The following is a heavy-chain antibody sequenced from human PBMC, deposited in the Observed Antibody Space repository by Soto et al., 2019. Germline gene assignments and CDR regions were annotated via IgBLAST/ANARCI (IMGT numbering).Heavy chain of an antibody. CDR1: GFTFSSYG. CDR3: ASRPNIRTTNYYYGMDV. D-gene: IGHD1-7*01. CDR2: IWYDGSSE. J-gene: IGHJ6*02. Sequence: GGSLRLSCAASGFTFSSYGMHWVRQAPGKGLEWVAVIWYDGSSETYADSVKGRFTISRDNSKNTLYLQMNSLRAEDTAVYYCASRPNIRTTNYYYGMDVWGQGTTVTVSS. V-gene: IGHV3-33*01.